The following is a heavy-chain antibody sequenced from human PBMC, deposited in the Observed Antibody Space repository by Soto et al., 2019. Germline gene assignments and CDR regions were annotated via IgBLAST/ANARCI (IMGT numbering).Heavy chain of an antibody. J-gene: IGHJ3*02. D-gene: IGHD3-10*01. CDR2: IYYSGST. V-gene: IGHV4-31*03. Sequence: TSETLSLTCTVSGGSISSGGYYWSWIRQHPGKGLEWIGYIYYSGSTYYNPSLKSRVTISVDTSKNQFSLKLSSVTAADTAVYYCARDHDPVTFPGSRPAFDIWGQGTMVTVSS. CDR1: GGSISSGGYY. CDR3: ARDHDPVTFPGSRPAFDI.